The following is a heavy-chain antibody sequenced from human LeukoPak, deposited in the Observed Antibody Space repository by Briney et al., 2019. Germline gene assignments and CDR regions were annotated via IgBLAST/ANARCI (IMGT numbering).Heavy chain of an antibody. CDR3: VKGHPIAARPSDY. Sequence: GGSLRLSCSASGFTFSSYGMHWVRQAPGKGLEYVSAISSNGGSTYYADSVKGRFTISRDNSKNTLYLQMSSLRAEDTAVYYCVKGHPIAARPSDYWGQGTLVTVSS. CDR2: ISSNGGST. D-gene: IGHD6-6*01. CDR1: GFTFSSYG. J-gene: IGHJ4*02. V-gene: IGHV3-64D*09.